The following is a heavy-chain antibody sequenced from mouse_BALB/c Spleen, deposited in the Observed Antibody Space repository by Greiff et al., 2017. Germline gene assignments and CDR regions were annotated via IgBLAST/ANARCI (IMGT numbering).Heavy chain of an antibody. CDR1: GFTFSSYA. D-gene: IGHD1-1*01. Sequence: EVMLVESGGGLVKPGGSLKLSCAASGFTFSSYAMSWVRQTPEKRLEWVATISSGGSYTYYPDSVKGRFTISRDNAKNTLYLQMSSLRSEDTAMYYCARLLNYYGSSYWYFDVWGAGTTVTVSS. CDR3: ARLLNYYGSSYWYFDV. V-gene: IGHV5-9-1*01. CDR2: ISSGGSYT. J-gene: IGHJ1*01.